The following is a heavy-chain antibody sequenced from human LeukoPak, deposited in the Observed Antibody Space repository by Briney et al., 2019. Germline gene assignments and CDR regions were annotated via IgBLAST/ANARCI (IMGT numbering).Heavy chain of an antibody. V-gene: IGHV4-4*07. CDR2: TYVTGAT. CDR1: GGSIGSYY. Sequence: PSETLSLTCTVAGGSIGSYYWSWLRQSAGKGLEWIGRTYVTGATNYNPSFESRVTMSMDTSKNQVSFQLTSVTAADTAVYYCARESAGCGGNCHLIGYYSMDVWGRGTTVIVSS. D-gene: IGHD2-2*03. J-gene: IGHJ6*03. CDR3: ARESAGCGGNCHLIGYYSMDV.